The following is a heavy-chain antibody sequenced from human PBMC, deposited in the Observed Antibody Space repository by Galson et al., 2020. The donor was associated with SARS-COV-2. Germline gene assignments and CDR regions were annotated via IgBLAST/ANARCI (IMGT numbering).Heavy chain of an antibody. Sequence: SETLSLTCTVSGGSISSSSYYWSWIRQPAGKGLEWIGRIYISERTNYNPSLKSRVTISADTSKNQFSLRLTSVTAADTAVYYWARESRWELYFDYWGQGSLVTVSS. CDR1: GGSISSSSYY. D-gene: IGHD1-26*01. CDR2: IYISERT. J-gene: IGHJ4*02. V-gene: IGHV4-61*02. CDR3: ARESRWELYFDY.